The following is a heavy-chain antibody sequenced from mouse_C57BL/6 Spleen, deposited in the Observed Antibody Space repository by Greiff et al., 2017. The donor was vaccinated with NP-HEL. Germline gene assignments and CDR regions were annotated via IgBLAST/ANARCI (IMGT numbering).Heavy chain of an antibody. CDR1: GYTFTDYY. V-gene: IGHV1-19*01. CDR3: ARGYGSSYGFDY. CDR2: INPYNGGT. Sequence: VQLQQSGPVLVKPGASVKMSCKASGYTFTDYYMNWVKQSHGKSLEWIGVINPYNGGTSYNQKFKGKATLTVDKSSSTAYMELNSLTSEDSAVYYCARGYGSSYGFDYWGQGTTLTVS. D-gene: IGHD1-1*01. J-gene: IGHJ2*01.